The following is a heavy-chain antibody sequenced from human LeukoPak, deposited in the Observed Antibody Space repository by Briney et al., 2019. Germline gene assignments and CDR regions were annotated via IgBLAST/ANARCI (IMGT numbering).Heavy chain of an antibody. CDR1: GYTFTSYA. J-gene: IGHJ4*02. CDR3: ARAADNYDILTGYQLDY. D-gene: IGHD3-9*01. Sequence: SVKVSCKASGYTFTSYAMNWVRQAPGQGLEWMGGIIPIFGTANYAQKFQGRVTITADESTSTAYMELSSLRSEDTAVYYCARAADNYDILTGYQLDYWGQGTLVTVSS. CDR2: IIPIFGTA. V-gene: IGHV1-69*13.